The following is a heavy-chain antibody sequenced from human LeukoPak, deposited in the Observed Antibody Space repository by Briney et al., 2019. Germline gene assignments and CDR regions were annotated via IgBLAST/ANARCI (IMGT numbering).Heavy chain of an antibody. Sequence: SETLSLTCTVSGGSISSTSYYWGWIRQPPGKGLEWIGSIYSSGSTYYNPSLKSRVTISVDTSKNQFSLKLSSVTAADTAVYYCARYSGSFDYWGQGTLVTVSP. CDR3: ARYSGSFDY. CDR1: GGSISSTSYY. CDR2: IYSSGST. D-gene: IGHD6-19*01. V-gene: IGHV4-39*07. J-gene: IGHJ4*02.